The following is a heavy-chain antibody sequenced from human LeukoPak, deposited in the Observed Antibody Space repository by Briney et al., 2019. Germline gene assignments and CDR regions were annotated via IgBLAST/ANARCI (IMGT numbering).Heavy chain of an antibody. CDR1: GDSISSASGTYSWH. D-gene: IGHD3-3*01. CDR3: ARGIGVGRDYFDY. J-gene: IGHJ4*02. Sequence: PSETLSLTCTVSGDSISSASGTYSWHWSWIRQPAGEGLEWIGRMYIIGSNNYNPSLKSRATISLDTSNNQVSLKLRSVTAADTAIYYCARGIGVGRDYFDYWGQGILVTVSS. CDR2: MYIIGSN. V-gene: IGHV4-61*02.